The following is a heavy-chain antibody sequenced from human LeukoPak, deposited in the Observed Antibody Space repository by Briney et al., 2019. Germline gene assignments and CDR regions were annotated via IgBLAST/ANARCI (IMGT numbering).Heavy chain of an antibody. D-gene: IGHD3-9*01. V-gene: IGHV4-39*01. CDR3: ARHDADDISALVLPFDF. CDR2: INHNEFT. J-gene: IGHJ4*02. CDR1: SGSISTSNYY. Sequence: SETLSLTCTVSSGSISTSNYYWGWLRQPPGKGLEWIGEINHNEFTNYNPSLKNRVTITIDTSKKQFSLRLTSVTVADSGVYFCARHDADDISALVLPFDFWGQGTLVTVSS.